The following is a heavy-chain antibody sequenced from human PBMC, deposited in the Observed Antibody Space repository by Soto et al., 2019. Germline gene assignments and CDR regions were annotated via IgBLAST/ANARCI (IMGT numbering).Heavy chain of an antibody. V-gene: IGHV3-23*01. CDR1: GFTFSSYA. J-gene: IGHJ6*02. D-gene: IGHD1-26*01. Sequence: SLRLSCAASGFTFSSYAMSWVRQAPGKGLEWVSSITGSGGSTNYADSVKGRFTISRDNSKNTLDLQMSSLRVEDTAVYHCARGRGGGATTDYYYGMDVWGQGTTVTVSS. CDR3: ARGRGGGATTDYYYGMDV. CDR2: ITGSGGST.